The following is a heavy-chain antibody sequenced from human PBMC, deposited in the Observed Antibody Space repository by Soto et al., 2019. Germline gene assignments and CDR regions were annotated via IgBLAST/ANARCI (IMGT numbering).Heavy chain of an antibody. CDR2: IYYSGST. Sequence: SEILSLTCTVSGGSISSYYWSWIRQPPGKGLEWIGYIYYSGSTNYNPSLKSRVTISVDTSKNQFSLKLSSVTAADTAVYYCAKTATSEFDPWGQGTLVTVSS. CDR3: AKTATSEFDP. V-gene: IGHV4-59*01. J-gene: IGHJ5*02. CDR1: GGSISSYY.